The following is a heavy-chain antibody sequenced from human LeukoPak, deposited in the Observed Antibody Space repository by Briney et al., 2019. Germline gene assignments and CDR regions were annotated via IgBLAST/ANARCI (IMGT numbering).Heavy chain of an antibody. J-gene: IGHJ4*02. V-gene: IGHV3-30*03. CDR2: ISYDGSYK. CDR1: GFTISRYG. CDR3: ARDLHGDYDY. Sequence: GGSLRLSCAASGFTISRYGMHWVRQAPGKGLECVAVISYDGSYKYYADSVKGRFTASRDNSKNTVYLQMNSLRAEDTAVYYCARDLHGDYDYWGQGTLVTVSS. D-gene: IGHD4-17*01.